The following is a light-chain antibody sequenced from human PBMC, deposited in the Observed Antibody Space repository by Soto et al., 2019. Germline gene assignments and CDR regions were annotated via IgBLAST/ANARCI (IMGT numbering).Light chain of an antibody. CDR2: HAS. Sequence: EIVLTQSPATLSLSPGERVTLSCRASQSISRNYLAWYQQKPGLAPRLIMYHASRKAAGTPDRFSGSGSGADFSLTISRLEPEDFAVYYCQQYGSLLPGLTFGGGTKVDIK. J-gene: IGKJ4*01. V-gene: IGKV3D-20*01. CDR1: QSISRNY. CDR3: QQYGSLLPGLT.